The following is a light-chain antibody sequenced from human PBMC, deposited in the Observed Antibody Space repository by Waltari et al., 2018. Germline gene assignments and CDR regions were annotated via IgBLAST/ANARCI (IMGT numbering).Light chain of an antibody. J-gene: IGLJ3*02. V-gene: IGLV4-69*01. CDR3: QTGGHGTWV. CDR1: SGHSSTI. CDR2: VNSDGSH. Sequence: QLVVTQSPSASASLGASVTPTCTLSSGHSSTIIALPQQQPEKGPRYLMKVNSDGSHSRGDEIPDRFSGSSSGAERHLTISSLQAEDEADYYCQTGGHGTWVFGGGTKLTVL.